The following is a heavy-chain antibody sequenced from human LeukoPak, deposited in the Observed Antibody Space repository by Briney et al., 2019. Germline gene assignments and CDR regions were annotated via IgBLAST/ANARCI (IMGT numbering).Heavy chain of an antibody. CDR3: ARGSRNIVVVPAAGNFDP. D-gene: IGHD2-2*01. CDR1: GGSFSGYY. CDR2: INHSGST. Sequence: PSETLSLTCAVYGGSFSGYYWSWIRQPPGKWLEWIGEINHSGSTNYNPSLKSRVTISVDTSKNQFSLKLSSVTAADTAVYYCARGSRNIVVVPAAGNFDPWGQGTLVTVSS. V-gene: IGHV4-34*01. J-gene: IGHJ5*02.